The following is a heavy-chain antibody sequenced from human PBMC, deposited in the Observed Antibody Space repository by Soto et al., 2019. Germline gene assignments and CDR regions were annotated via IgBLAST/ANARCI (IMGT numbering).Heavy chain of an antibody. CDR2: INPNSGGT. CDR3: ARSRGRGYCSGGSCYSVDP. Sequence: ASVKVSCKASGYTLTGYYMHWVRQAPGQGLEWMGWINPNSGGTNYAQKFQGRVTMTRDTAISTAYMELCRLRSDYTAVYYCARSRGRGYCSGGSCYSVDPWGQGTLVTVSS. J-gene: IGHJ5*02. CDR1: GYTLTGYY. D-gene: IGHD2-15*01. V-gene: IGHV1-2*02.